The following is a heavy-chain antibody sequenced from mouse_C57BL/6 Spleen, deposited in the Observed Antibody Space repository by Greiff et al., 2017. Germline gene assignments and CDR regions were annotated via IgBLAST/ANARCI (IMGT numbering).Heavy chain of an antibody. D-gene: IGHD1-1*01. CDR3: TRDDYGSSYGGMDY. V-gene: IGHV5-9-1*02. Sequence: EVKLVESGEGLVKPGGSLKLSCAASGFTFSSYAMSWVRQTPEKRLAWVAYISSGGDYIYYADTVKGRFTISRDNARNTLYLQMSSLKSEDTAMYYCTRDDYGSSYGGMDYWGQGTSVTVSS. J-gene: IGHJ4*01. CDR2: ISSGGDYI. CDR1: GFTFSSYA.